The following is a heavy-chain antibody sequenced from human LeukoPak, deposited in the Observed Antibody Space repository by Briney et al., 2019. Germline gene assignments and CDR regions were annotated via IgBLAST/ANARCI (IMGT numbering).Heavy chain of an antibody. CDR3: ASQGHLWDELRFDC. Sequence: GGSLRLSCAASGFTFSSYWMSWVRQAPGKGLEWVANIKQDGSEKYYVDSVKGRFTISRDNAKNSLFLQVNSLRAEDTAVYYCASQGHLWDELRFDCWGQGTLVTVSS. V-gene: IGHV3-7*01. CDR2: IKQDGSEK. J-gene: IGHJ4*02. CDR1: GFTFSSYW. D-gene: IGHD5-18*01.